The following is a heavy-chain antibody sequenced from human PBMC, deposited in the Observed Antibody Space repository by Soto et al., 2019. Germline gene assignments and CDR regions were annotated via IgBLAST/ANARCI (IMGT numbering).Heavy chain of an antibody. D-gene: IGHD3-22*01. J-gene: IGHJ1*01. Sequence: QLQLQESGPGLVKPSETLSLTCTVSGGSISSSSYYWGWIRQPPGKGLEWIGSIYYSGSTYYNPSLKSRVTISVDTSKNQFSLKLSSVTAADTAVYYCARQKGPGIVVVQHWGQGTLVTVSS. CDR2: IYYSGST. CDR1: GGSISSSSYY. CDR3: ARQKGPGIVVVQH. V-gene: IGHV4-39*01.